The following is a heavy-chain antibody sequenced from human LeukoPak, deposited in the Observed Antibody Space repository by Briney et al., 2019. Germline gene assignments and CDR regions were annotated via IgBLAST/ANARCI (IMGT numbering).Heavy chain of an antibody. J-gene: IGHJ4*02. CDR2: ISGDGGST. CDR1: GFTFSNYA. CDR3: AKTSKYSTTWYDY. Sequence: PGGSLRLSCAASGFTFSNYAMSWVRQAPGKGLEWVSGISGDGGSTYYAGSVKGRFTISRGSSENALYLQMNGLRAEDTAVYYCAKTSKYSTTWYDYWGQGTLVTVSS. D-gene: IGHD6-13*01. V-gene: IGHV3-23*01.